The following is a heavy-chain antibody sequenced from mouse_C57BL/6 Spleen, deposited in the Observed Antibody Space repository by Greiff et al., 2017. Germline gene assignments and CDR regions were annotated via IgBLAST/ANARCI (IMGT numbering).Heavy chain of an antibody. CDR2: INYDGSST. J-gene: IGHJ1*03. V-gene: IGHV5-16*01. CDR1: GFTFSDYY. Sequence: EVKLMESEGGLVQPGSSMKLSCTASGFTFSDYYMAWVRQVPEKGLEWVANINYDGSSTYYLDSLKSRFIISRDNAKNILYLQMSSLKSEDTATYYCARDPMGFDVWGTGTTVTVSS. CDR3: ARDPMGFDV.